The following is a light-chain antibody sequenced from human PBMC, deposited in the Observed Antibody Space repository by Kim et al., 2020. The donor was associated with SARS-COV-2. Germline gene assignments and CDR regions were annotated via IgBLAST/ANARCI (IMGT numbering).Light chain of an antibody. CDR3: QAWDSSTAE. V-gene: IGLV3-1*01. CDR2: QHT. CDR1: KLGDKY. Sequence: SYELTQPPSVSVSPGQTASITCSGSKLGDKYAYWYQKKPGQAPILVIYQHTKRPSGISQRFSGSSFGNTATLTISRAQTRDEADYYCQAWDSSTAEFGGG. J-gene: IGLJ3*02.